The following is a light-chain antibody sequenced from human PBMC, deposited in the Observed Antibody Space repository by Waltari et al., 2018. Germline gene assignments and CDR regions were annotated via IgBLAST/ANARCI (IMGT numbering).Light chain of an antibody. CDR2: AAS. CDR3: QQADSFPIT. Sequence: DIHMTQSPSSVSASVGDRVTITCRASQGISSWLAWYQHKPGKVPKLLITAASSLQSGVPSRFSGSGSGTDFTLIISSLQPEDFATYYCQQADSFPITFGQGTRLEIK. CDR1: QGISSW. V-gene: IGKV1D-12*01. J-gene: IGKJ5*01.